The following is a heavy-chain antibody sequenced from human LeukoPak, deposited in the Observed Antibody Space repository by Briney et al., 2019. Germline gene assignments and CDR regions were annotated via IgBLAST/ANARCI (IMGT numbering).Heavy chain of an antibody. J-gene: IGHJ3*02. D-gene: IGHD3-22*01. CDR3: AISTYYYDSSGYYAVPNDAFDI. CDR2: INPNSGGT. CDR1: GYTFTGYY. V-gene: IGHV1-2*02. Sequence: ASVKVSCKASGYTFTGYYMHWVRQAPGQGLEWMGWINPNSGGTNYAQKFQGRVTMTRDTSISTAYMELSRLRSDDTAVYYCAISTYYYDSSGYYAVPNDAFDIWGQGTMVTVSS.